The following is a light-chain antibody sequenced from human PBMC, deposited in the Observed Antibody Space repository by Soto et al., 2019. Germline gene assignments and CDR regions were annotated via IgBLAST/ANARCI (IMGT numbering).Light chain of an antibody. CDR3: LQINSYPYT. CDR2: AAS. Sequence: IQLTQSPSSLPASVGDRVTITCRASQGITTYLAWYQQKPGKAPKLLIYAASALQSGVPSRFSGSGSGTDFTLTISSLQPEDFATYYCLQINSYPYTFGQGTKEDIK. CDR1: QGITTY. J-gene: IGKJ2*01. V-gene: IGKV1-9*01.